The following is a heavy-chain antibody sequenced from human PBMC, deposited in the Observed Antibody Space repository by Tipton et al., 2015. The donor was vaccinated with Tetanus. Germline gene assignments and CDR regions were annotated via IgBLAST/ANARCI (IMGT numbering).Heavy chain of an antibody. V-gene: IGHV4-34*01. CDR2: VDDSGST. CDR1: GGFSSGDYY. D-gene: IGHD6-13*01. Sequence: TLSLTCTVSGGFSSGDYYWSWIRQPPGKGLEWIGEVDDSGSTNYSPSLKSRVTISLDTSKNEFSLTLSPVTAADTAAYYCARGTWLYTSTYHRHWLDPWGQGTLVTVSS. CDR3: ARGTWLYTSTYHRHWLDP. J-gene: IGHJ5*02.